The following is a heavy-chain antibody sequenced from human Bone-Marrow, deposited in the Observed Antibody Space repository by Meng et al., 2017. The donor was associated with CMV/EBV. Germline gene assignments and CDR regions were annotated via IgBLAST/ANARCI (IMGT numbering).Heavy chain of an antibody. CDR1: GFTFSDYY. Sequence: GGFRRLSCAASGFTFSDYYMSWIRQAPGKGLEWVSYISSSGSTIYYADSVKGRFTISRDNAKNSLYLQMNSLRAEDTAVYYCARGHILGDDAFDIWGQGTMVTVSS. CDR2: ISSSGSTI. D-gene: IGHD3-16*01. J-gene: IGHJ3*02. CDR3: ARGHILGDDAFDI. V-gene: IGHV3-11*04.